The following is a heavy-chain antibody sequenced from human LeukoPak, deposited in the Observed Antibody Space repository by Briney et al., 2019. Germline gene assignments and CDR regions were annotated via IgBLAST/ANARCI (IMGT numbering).Heavy chain of an antibody. CDR3: ARAGAPFYIAVAGTGYYFDY. Sequence: PSETLSLTCTVSGGSISGYYWSWIRQPPGKALEWIGFIYYSGSTDYNPSLKTRVTISVATSKNQFSLKLSSVTAADTAVYYCARAGAPFYIAVAGTGYYFDYWGQGTLVTVSS. J-gene: IGHJ4*02. D-gene: IGHD6-19*01. CDR2: IYYSGST. V-gene: IGHV4-59*12. CDR1: GGSISGYY.